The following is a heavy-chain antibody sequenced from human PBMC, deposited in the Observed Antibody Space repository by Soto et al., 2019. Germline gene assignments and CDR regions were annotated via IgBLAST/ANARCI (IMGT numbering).Heavy chain of an antibody. V-gene: IGHV3-23*01. Sequence: PVGSLRLSCAASGFLISANAMSWVRQAPGKGLEWVSAIAFTGSATYYADSVKGRFTISRDNSKNTLYLQMNSLGAEDTAVYYCARDQGGQSGNFIFDTWGQGTLVTVSS. D-gene: IGHD3-16*01. CDR1: GFLISANA. J-gene: IGHJ4*02. CDR2: IAFTGSAT. CDR3: ARDQGGQSGNFIFDT.